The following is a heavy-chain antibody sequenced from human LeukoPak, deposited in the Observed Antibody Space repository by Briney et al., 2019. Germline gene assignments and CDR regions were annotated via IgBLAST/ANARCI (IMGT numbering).Heavy chain of an antibody. J-gene: IGHJ3*02. CDR2: ISSSGSTI. CDR1: GFTFSNYE. CDR3: ARDREPDAFDI. Sequence: PGGSLRLSCTASGFTFSNYEMNWVRQAPGKGLEWVSYISSSGSTIYYADSVKGRFTVSRDSAKNSLYLQMDSPKVEDTAVYYCARDREPDAFDIWGQGTMVTVSS. D-gene: IGHD1-26*01. V-gene: IGHV3-48*03.